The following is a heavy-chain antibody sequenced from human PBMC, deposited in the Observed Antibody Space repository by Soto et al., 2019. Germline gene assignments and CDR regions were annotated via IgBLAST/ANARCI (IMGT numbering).Heavy chain of an antibody. CDR2: IYYSGST. CDR1: GGSTSSYY. D-gene: IGHD2-21*01. J-gene: IGHJ5*02. Sequence: SETLCLTCTVSGGSTSSYYWSWIRQPPGKGLEWIGYIYYSGSTNYNPSLKSRVTISVDTSKNQFSLKLSSVTAADTAVYYCARGLVVGDFDPWGQGTLVTVSS. CDR3: ARGLVVGDFDP. V-gene: IGHV4-59*01.